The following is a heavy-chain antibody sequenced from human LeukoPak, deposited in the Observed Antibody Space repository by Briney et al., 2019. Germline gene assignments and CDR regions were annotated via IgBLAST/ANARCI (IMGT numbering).Heavy chain of an antibody. V-gene: IGHV3-21*01. J-gene: IGHJ3*02. Sequence: GGSLRLSCAASGFTFSSYSMNWVRQAPGKGLEWVSSISSSSSYIYYADSVKGRFTISRDNAKNSLYLQMNSLRAEDTAVYYCARGYCSGGSCYSNAFDIWGQGTMVTVSS. CDR3: ARGYCSGGSCYSNAFDI. CDR1: GFTFSSYS. CDR2: ISSSSSYI. D-gene: IGHD2-15*01.